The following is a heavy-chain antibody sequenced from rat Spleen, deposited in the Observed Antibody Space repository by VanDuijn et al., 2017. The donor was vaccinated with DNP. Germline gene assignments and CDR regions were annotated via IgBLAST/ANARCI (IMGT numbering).Heavy chain of an antibody. CDR2: ISPSGGST. CDR3: ATHDWVN. V-gene: IGHV5-19*01. D-gene: IGHD1-7*01. J-gene: IGHJ2*01. CDR1: GFTFSNYG. Sequence: EVQLVESGGGLVQPGRSLKLSCAASGFTFSNYGMHWIRQAATKGLEWVASISPSGGSTYYRDSMKGRFTISRDNAKSTLYLQMDSLRSEDTATYYCATHDWVNWGQGVMVTVSS.